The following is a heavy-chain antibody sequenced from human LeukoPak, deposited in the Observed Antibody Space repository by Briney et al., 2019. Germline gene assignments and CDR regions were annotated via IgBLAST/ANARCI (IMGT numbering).Heavy chain of an antibody. CDR1: GVTVGNNY. J-gene: IGHJ4*02. V-gene: IGHV3-66*01. Sequence: GGSLRLSCTASGVTVGNNYMNWVRQAPGKGLEWVSLIYSGGSTHYADSVKGRFTISRDNSKNTLYLQMNSLRVDDTAVYYCARDPPAVAANTYGWGQGTLVTVSS. CDR2: IYSGGST. CDR3: ARDPPAVAANTYG. D-gene: IGHD6-6*01.